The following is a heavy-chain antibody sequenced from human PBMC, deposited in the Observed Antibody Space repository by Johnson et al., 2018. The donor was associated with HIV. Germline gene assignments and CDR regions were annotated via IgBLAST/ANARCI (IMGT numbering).Heavy chain of an antibody. V-gene: IGHV3-7*02. D-gene: IGHD2-21*02. J-gene: IGHJ3*02. CDR2: IKQDGSEK. Sequence: EVQLVESGGGVVQPGRSLRLSCAGSGFTFSSYWMSWVRQAPGKGLEWVANIKQDGSEKYYVDSVKGRFTISRDNAKNSLYLQMNSLRAEDTAVYYCARSPASRVGDSFAFDIWGQGTMVTVSS. CDR3: ARSPASRVGDSFAFDI. CDR1: GFTFSSYW.